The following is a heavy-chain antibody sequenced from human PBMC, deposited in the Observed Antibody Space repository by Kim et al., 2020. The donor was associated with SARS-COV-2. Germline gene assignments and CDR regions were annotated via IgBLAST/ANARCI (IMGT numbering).Heavy chain of an antibody. J-gene: IGHJ6*02. V-gene: IGHV1-3*01. Sequence: ASVKVSCKASGYTFTSYAMHWVRQAPGQRLEWMGWINAGNGNTKYSQKFQGRVTITRDTSASTAYMELSSLRSEDTAVYYCPREWFGESSLQPDYYYGMDVWGQGTTVTVSS. D-gene: IGHD3-10*01. CDR3: PREWFGESSLQPDYYYGMDV. CDR1: GYTFTSYA. CDR2: INAGNGNT.